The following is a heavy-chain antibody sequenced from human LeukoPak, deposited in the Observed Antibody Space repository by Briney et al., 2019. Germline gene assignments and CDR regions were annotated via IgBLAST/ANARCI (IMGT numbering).Heavy chain of an antibody. V-gene: IGHV3-7*01. Sequence: GGSLRLSCAASGFTFSSYWMSWVRQAPGKGLEWVANIKQDGSEKYYVDSVKGRFTISRDNTKNSLYLQMNSLRAEDTAVYYCARDKIVGATHFDYWGQGTLVTVSS. D-gene: IGHD1-26*01. CDR3: ARDKIVGATHFDY. CDR2: IKQDGSEK. CDR1: GFTFSSYW. J-gene: IGHJ4*02.